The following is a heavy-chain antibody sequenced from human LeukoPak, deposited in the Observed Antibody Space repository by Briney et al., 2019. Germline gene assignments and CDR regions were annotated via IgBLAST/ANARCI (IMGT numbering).Heavy chain of an antibody. V-gene: IGHV3-23*01. Sequence: PGGSLRLSCAASGFTFSSYAMSWVRQAPGKGLEWVSAISGSGGSTYYADSVKGRFTISRDNSKNTLYLQMNSLRAEDTAVYYCAKAGVGYSGYVSNFDYWGQGTLVTVSS. J-gene: IGHJ4*02. CDR1: GFTFSSYA. CDR3: AKAGVGYSGYVSNFDY. CDR2: ISGSGGST. D-gene: IGHD5-12*01.